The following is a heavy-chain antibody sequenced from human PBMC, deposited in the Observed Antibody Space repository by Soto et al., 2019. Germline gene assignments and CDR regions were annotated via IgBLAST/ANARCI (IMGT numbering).Heavy chain of an antibody. D-gene: IGHD2-15*01. CDR3: ARDRDGDEDFDS. Sequence: PWGSLRLSCAASGFTFSAYDMNWFRQAPGKGLEWIAFISGTSPTTSYAALVRGRFTTSRDDTSNSLYLQINILRDDNTAVYYCARDRDGDEDFDSWGQGTLVTVSS. J-gene: IGHJ4*02. CDR2: ISGTSPTT. CDR1: GFTFSAYD. V-gene: IGHV3-48*02.